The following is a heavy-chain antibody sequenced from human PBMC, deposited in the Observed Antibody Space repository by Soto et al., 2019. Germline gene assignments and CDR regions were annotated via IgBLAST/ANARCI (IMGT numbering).Heavy chain of an antibody. V-gene: IGHV4-39*01. D-gene: IGHD3-16*01. J-gene: IGHJ5*02. CDR2: IYYSERT. CDR1: GGSISSSSYY. CDR3: ASSYLGNYYVWGP. Sequence: SETLSLTCSVSGGSISSSSYYWGWIRQPPGKGLEWIGSIYYSERTYYNPSLKSRVTMPVDTSKNQFSLKLSSVTAADSAVYYCASSYLGNYYVWGPWGQGTLVTVSS.